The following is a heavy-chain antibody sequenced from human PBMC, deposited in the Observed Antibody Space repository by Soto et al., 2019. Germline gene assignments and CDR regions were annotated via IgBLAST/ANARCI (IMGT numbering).Heavy chain of an antibody. J-gene: IGHJ4*02. Sequence: SLRLSCAASGFTFSSYAMHWVRQAPGKGLEWVAVISYDGSNKYYADSVKGRFTISRDNSKNTLYLQMNSLRAEDTAVYYCARVMTDNAMVRSDYFDYWGQGTLVSVSS. V-gene: IGHV3-30-3*01. D-gene: IGHD5-18*01. CDR3: ARVMTDNAMVRSDYFDY. CDR1: GFTFSSYA. CDR2: ISYDGSNK.